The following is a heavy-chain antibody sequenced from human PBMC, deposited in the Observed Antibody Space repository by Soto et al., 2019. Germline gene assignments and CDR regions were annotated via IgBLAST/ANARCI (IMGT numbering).Heavy chain of an antibody. CDR1: GGSFSGYY. V-gene: IGHV4-34*01. Sequence: QVQLQQWGAGLLKPSETLSLTCAVYGGSFSGYYWSWIRQPPRKGLEWIGEINHSGSTNYNPSLKRRGTISIDTSKNKCSLKLSSVTAADTAVYYCARGKVLRTPYYYNCYGMDVWGQGTTVTVSS. D-gene: IGHD1-1*01. CDR3: ARGKVLRTPYYYNCYGMDV. CDR2: INHSGST. J-gene: IGHJ6*02.